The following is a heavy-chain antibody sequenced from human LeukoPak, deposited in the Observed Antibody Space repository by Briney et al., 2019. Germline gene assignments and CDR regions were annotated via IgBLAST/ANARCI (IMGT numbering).Heavy chain of an antibody. CDR2: IYYSGST. CDR1: GGSISSYY. D-gene: IGHD5-18*01. Sequence: SSETLSLTCTVSGGSISSYYWSWIRQPPGKGLEWIGYIYYSGSTNYNPSLKSRVTISVDTSKNQFSLKLSSVTAADTAVYYCARVRGYSYYFDYWGQGTLVTVSS. J-gene: IGHJ4*02. CDR3: ARVRGYSYYFDY. V-gene: IGHV4-59*01.